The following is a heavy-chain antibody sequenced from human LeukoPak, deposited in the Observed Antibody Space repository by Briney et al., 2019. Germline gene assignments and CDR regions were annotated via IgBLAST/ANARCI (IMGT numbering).Heavy chain of an antibody. Sequence: GGSLRLSCAASGFTFSSYGMHWVRQAPGKGLEWVAVISYDGSNKYYADSVKGRFTISRDNSKNTLYLQMNSLRAEDTAVYYCSSGYYLPGTDYWGQGTLVTVSS. CDR1: GFTFSSYG. D-gene: IGHD3-22*01. J-gene: IGHJ4*02. V-gene: IGHV3-30*03. CDR3: SSGYYLPGTDY. CDR2: ISYDGSNK.